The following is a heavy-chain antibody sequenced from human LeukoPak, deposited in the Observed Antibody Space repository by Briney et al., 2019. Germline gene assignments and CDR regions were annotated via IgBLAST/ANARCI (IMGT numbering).Heavy chain of an antibody. CDR2: IYYSGST. Sequence: PSETLSLTCTVSGGSVSSGSYYWSWIRQPPGTGLEWIGYIYYSGSTNYNPSLKSRVTISVDTSKNQFSLKLSSVTAADTAVYYCASGRREQPFAFDYWGQGTLVTVSS. CDR3: ASGRREQPFAFDY. CDR1: GGSVSSGSYY. V-gene: IGHV4-61*01. J-gene: IGHJ4*02. D-gene: IGHD1/OR15-1a*01.